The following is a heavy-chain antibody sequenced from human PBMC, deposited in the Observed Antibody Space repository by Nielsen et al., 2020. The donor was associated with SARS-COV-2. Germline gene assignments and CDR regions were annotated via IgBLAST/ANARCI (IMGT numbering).Heavy chain of an antibody. J-gene: IGHJ4*02. CDR2: IIPIFGTA. CDR1: GGTFSSYA. CDR3: AREESGPYSSGSSDY. D-gene: IGHD6-19*01. V-gene: IGHV1-69*13. Sequence: SVKVSCKASGGTFSSYAISWVRQAPGQGLEWMGGIIPIFGTANYAQKFQGRVTITADESTSTAYMELSSLRSEDTAVYYCAREESGPYSSGSSDYWGQGTLVTVSS.